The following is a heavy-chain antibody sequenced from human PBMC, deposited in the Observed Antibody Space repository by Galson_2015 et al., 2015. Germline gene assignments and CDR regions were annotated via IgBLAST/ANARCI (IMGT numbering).Heavy chain of an antibody. D-gene: IGHD5-12*01. CDR1: GFTFRSYS. Sequence: SLRLSCAVSGFTFRSYSMNWVRQAPGEGLQWISYISSGSSTIYYADSVKGRFTISRDNAKNSLYLQMNSLRDEDTAVYYCAISSSLYSGYNRDWGQGTLVTVSS. CDR2: ISSGSSTI. V-gene: IGHV3-48*02. J-gene: IGHJ4*02. CDR3: AISSSLYSGYNRD.